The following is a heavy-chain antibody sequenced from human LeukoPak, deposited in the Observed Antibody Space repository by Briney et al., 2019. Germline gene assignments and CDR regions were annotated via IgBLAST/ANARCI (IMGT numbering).Heavy chain of an antibody. D-gene: IGHD3-22*01. J-gene: IGHJ6*03. CDR3: ARGRQEVSMIVVVMTAVSYYLDV. Sequence: SETLSLTCAVYGGSFSGYYWTWIRQAPGKGLEWIGEINPSGRISYNPSLKSRLTISVDASKNQFSLNLRSLAAADTAVYYCARGRQEVSMIVVVMTAVSYYLDVWGKGTTVTVS. CDR1: GGSFSGYY. CDR2: INPSGRI. V-gene: IGHV4-34*01.